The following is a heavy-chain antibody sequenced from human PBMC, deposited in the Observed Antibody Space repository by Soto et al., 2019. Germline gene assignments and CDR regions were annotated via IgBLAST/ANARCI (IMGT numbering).Heavy chain of an antibody. CDR3: ARQRGYSGYDSGRFDY. V-gene: IGHV4-31*11. Sequence: PSETLSLTCAVCGGSISSGGYACNWIRQPPGKGLEWIGYIYYSGSTYYNPSLKSRVTISVDTSKNQFSLKLSSVTAADTAVYYCARQRGYSGYDSGRFDYWGQGTLVTVSS. D-gene: IGHD5-12*01. J-gene: IGHJ4*02. CDR2: IYYSGST. CDR1: GGSISSGGYA.